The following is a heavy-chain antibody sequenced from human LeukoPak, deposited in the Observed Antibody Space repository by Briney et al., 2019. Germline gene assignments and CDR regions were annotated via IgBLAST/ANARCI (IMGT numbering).Heavy chain of an antibody. CDR2: IYPSGST. CDR3: AAEGDSSGYYSPLFLDY. D-gene: IGHD3-22*01. J-gene: IGHJ4*02. CDR1: GYSISSGYY. V-gene: IGHV4-38-2*01. Sequence: SETLSLTCAVSGYSISSGYYWGWIRQPPGKGLEWIGSIYPSGSTYYNPSLKSRVTISVDTSKNQFSLKLSSVTAADTAVYYCAAEGDSSGYYSPLFLDYWGQGTLVTVSS.